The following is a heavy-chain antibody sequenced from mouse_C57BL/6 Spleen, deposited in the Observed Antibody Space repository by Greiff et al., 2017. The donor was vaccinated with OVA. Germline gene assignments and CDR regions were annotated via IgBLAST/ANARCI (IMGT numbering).Heavy chain of an antibody. Sequence: VQLVESGAELMKPGASVKLSCKATGYTFTGYWIEWVKQRPGHGLEWIGEILPGSGSTNYNEKFKGKATFTADTSSNTAYMQLSSLTTDDSAIDYCARIHSVVAKDDFDYWGQGTTLTVAS. V-gene: IGHV1-9*01. J-gene: IGHJ2*01. D-gene: IGHD1-1*01. CDR1: GYTFTGYW. CDR2: ILPGSGST. CDR3: ARIHSVVAKDDFDY.